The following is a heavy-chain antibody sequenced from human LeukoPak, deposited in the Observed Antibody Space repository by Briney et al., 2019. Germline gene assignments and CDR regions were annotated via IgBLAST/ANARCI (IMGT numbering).Heavy chain of an antibody. Sequence: SETLSLTCTVSGGSISSYYWSWIRQPPGKGLEWIGYIYYSGSTNYNLSLKSRVTISVDTSKNQFSLKLSYVTAADTAVYFCARESSWGNFDYWGQGTLVTVSS. V-gene: IGHV4-59*01. J-gene: IGHJ4*02. CDR3: ARESSWGNFDY. CDR2: IYYSGST. CDR1: GGSISSYY. D-gene: IGHD7-27*01.